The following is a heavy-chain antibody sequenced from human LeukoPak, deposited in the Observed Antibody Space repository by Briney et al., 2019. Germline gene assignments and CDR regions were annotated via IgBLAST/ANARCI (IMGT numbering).Heavy chain of an antibody. D-gene: IGHD3-16*01. CDR3: ARVGDEVAYTRGYLDY. J-gene: IGHJ4*02. Sequence: TGGSLRLSWAASGFTFSSHDMSWVRQAPGKGLDWVSVIYMGGNTFYADSVKGRFTISRDTSKNTLYLQMNSLRAEDTAVYYCARVGDEVAYTRGYLDYWGQGTLVTVSS. CDR1: GFTFSSHD. CDR2: IYMGGNT. V-gene: IGHV3-53*05.